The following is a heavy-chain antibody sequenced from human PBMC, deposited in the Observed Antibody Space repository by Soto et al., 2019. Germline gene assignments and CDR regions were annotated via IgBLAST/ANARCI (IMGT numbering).Heavy chain of an antibody. J-gene: IGHJ3*02. CDR3: ARAQHSSGLDAFDI. CDR1: GYSFTSHY. CDR2: IYPGGVNI. D-gene: IGHD6-19*01. V-gene: IGHV1-46*01. Sequence: ASVKVSCKAIGYSFTSHYMHWVRQAPGQGLEWMGTIYPGGVNIGYAQKFKGRVTMTKDTSTSTVYMELNSLTSEDTAVYYCARAQHSSGLDAFDIWGQGTMVTVSS.